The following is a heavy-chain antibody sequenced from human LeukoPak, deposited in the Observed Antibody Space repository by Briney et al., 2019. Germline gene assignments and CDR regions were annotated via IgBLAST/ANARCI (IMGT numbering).Heavy chain of an antibody. D-gene: IGHD4-17*01. CDR1: GFTFSSYW. CDR3: AREPYDCGDYGPF. Sequence: GGSLRLSCAASGFTFSSYWMSWVRQAPGKGLEWVANIKQDGSEKYYVDSVKGRFTISRDNAKNSLYLQMNSLRAEDTAVYYCAREPYDCGDYGPFWGQGTLVTVSS. CDR2: IKQDGSEK. J-gene: IGHJ4*02. V-gene: IGHV3-7*01.